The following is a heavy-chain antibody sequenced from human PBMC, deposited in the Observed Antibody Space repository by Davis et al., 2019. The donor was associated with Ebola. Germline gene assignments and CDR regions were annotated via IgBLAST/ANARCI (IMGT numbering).Heavy chain of an antibody. J-gene: IGHJ5*02. CDR3: TRWRGTSVLDP. D-gene: IGHD2-2*01. CDR1: GFTVGDYS. Sequence: GESLKISCTASGFTVGDYSMTWVRQAPGKGLDWVGFIRTKTTGGTTEYAASVKGRFSISRDESKNIAYLQMNSLKTEDTAVYYCTRWRGTSVLDPWGQGTLVTVSS. V-gene: IGHV3-49*04. CDR2: IRTKTTGGTT.